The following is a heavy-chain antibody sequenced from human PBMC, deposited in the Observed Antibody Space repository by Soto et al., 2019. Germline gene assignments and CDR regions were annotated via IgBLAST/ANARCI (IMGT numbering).Heavy chain of an antibody. CDR1: GGSISSGGYS. V-gene: IGHV4-31*11. J-gene: IGHJ6*02. CDR3: ARDFTDSSGPTLGMGV. CDR2: IYYSGST. D-gene: IGHD6-19*01. Sequence: PSETLSLTCAVSGGSISSGGYSWSWIRQHTGKGLEWIGYIYYSGSTYYNPSLKSRVTVSLDTSNSQFSLKLSSVTAADTAVYYCARDFTDSSGPTLGMGVWGQGTTVTVSS.